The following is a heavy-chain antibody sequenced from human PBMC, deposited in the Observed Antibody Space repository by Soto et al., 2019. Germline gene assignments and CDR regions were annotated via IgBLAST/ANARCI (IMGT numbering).Heavy chain of an antibody. CDR2: IYSGGST. V-gene: IGHV3-66*01. Sequence: GGSLRLSCAASGFTVSSNYMSWVRQAPGKGLEWVSVIYSGGSTYYADSVKGRFTISRDNSKSTLYLQMNSLRAEDTAVYYCARDSLENYYDSSGYFNDDYWGQGTLVTVSS. D-gene: IGHD3-22*01. J-gene: IGHJ4*02. CDR3: ARDSLENYYDSSGYFNDDY. CDR1: GFTVSSNY.